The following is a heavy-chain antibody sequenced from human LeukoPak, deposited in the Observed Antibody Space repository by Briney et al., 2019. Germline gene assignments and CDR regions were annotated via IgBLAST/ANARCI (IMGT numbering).Heavy chain of an antibody. CDR3: ARESCSGGSCINWFDP. Sequence: GGSLRLSCAASGFTFSSYWMHWVRQVQGKGLVWVSRINSDGITTDYADSVKGRFTISRDNAKNTLYLQMNSLRAEDTAMYYCARESCSGGSCINWFDPWGQGTLVTVSS. V-gene: IGHV3-74*01. D-gene: IGHD2-15*01. J-gene: IGHJ5*02. CDR2: INSDGITT. CDR1: GFTFSSYW.